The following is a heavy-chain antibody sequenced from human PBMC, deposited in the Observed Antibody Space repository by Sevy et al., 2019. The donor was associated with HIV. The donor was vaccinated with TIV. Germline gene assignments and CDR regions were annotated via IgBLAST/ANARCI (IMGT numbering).Heavy chain of an antibody. CDR2: IKQDGGEK. D-gene: IGHD1-26*01. CDR1: GFTFSSYW. CDR3: ARVSEGALYMDV. J-gene: IGHJ6*03. V-gene: IGHV3-7*03. Sequence: GGSLRLSCAASGFTFSSYWMSWVRQAPGKGLEWVANIKQDGGEKYDVDSVKGGFTISRDNAKNSLYLKMNSLRAEDTAVYYCARVSEGALYMDVWGKGTSVIVSS.